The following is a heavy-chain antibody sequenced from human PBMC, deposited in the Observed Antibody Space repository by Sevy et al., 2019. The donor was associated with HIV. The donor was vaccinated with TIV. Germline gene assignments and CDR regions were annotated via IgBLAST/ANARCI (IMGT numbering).Heavy chain of an antibody. CDR1: SGSISSYS. CDR3: ARVWGRDTGDYRDWFDP. CDR2: FYYIGTT. J-gene: IGHJ5*02. V-gene: IGHV4-59*13. D-gene: IGHD4-17*01. Sequence: SETLSLTCGVSSGSISSYSWAWIRQPPGKGLEWIGHFYYIGTTDYNPVLRSRVTISVDKSKNQVSLRLKSVTAADTAVYYCARVWGRDTGDYRDWFDPWGQGTLVTVSS.